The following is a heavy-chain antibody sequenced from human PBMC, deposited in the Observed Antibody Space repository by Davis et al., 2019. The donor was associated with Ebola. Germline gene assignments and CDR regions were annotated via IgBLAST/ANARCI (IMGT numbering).Heavy chain of an antibody. Sequence: MPSETLSLTCAVYGGSFSGYYWSWIRQPPGKGLEWIGEINHSGSTNYNPSLKSRVTISVDTSKNQFSLKLSSVAAADTAVYYCARVRAYYGDYDYFDYWGQGTLVTVSS. V-gene: IGHV4-34*01. CDR2: INHSGST. CDR3: ARVRAYYGDYDYFDY. CDR1: GGSFSGYY. J-gene: IGHJ4*02. D-gene: IGHD4-17*01.